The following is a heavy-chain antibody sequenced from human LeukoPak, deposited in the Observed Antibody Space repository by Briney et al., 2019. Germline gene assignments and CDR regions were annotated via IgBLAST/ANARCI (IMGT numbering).Heavy chain of an antibody. CDR1: GGTFSSYA. CDR3: ARDPGYYDSSGYWGAYFDY. D-gene: IGHD3-22*01. CDR2: INPSGSST. Sequence: ASVKVSCKASGGTFSSYAISWVRQAPGQGLEWMGLINPSGSSTLYAQKFQGRVTMTRDTSISTAYMELSRLRSDDTAVYYCARDPGYYDSSGYWGAYFDYWGQGTLVTVSS. V-gene: IGHV1-46*01. J-gene: IGHJ4*02.